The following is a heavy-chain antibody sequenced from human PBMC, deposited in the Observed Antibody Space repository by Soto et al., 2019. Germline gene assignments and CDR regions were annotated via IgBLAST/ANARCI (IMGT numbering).Heavy chain of an antibody. V-gene: IGHV3-7*01. Sequence: EMHLVESGGGLVQPGGSLRLSCAASGFPFSIHWMNWVRQAPGKGLEWVANLNQNGREKYYVDSVKGRFTISRDNAKNSLSLQMNSLRAEYTAVYYCAGGSYWGQGTLVTVSS. CDR3: AGGSY. J-gene: IGHJ4*02. CDR1: GFPFSIHW. CDR2: LNQNGREK.